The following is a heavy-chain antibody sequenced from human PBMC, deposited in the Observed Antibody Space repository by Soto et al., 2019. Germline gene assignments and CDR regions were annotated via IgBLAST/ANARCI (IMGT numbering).Heavy chain of an antibody. CDR1: GGSISSGGYY. Sequence: PSETLSLTCTVSGGSISSGGYYWSWIRQHPGKGLEWIGYIYYSGSTYYNPSLKSRATISVDTSKNQFSLKLSSVTAADTAVYYCARTYYDILTGYYISPALDYWGQGTLVTVSS. CDR2: IYYSGST. D-gene: IGHD3-9*01. V-gene: IGHV4-31*03. J-gene: IGHJ4*02. CDR3: ARTYYDILTGYYISPALDY.